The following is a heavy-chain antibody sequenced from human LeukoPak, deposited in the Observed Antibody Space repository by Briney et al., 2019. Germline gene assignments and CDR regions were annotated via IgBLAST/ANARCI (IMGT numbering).Heavy chain of an antibody. D-gene: IGHD2-15*01. CDR3: AREDCSGGSCYSLSLTPVFHVFDI. CDR1: GYAFTSYG. J-gene: IGHJ3*02. Sequence: ASVKVSCKASGYAFTSYGISWVRQAPGQGLEWMGWIGAYNGNTNYAPKLQGRVTMTTDTSTSTAYMELRSLRSDDTAVYYCAREDCSGGSCYSLSLTPVFHVFDIWGQGTMVTVSS. V-gene: IGHV1-18*01. CDR2: IGAYNGNT.